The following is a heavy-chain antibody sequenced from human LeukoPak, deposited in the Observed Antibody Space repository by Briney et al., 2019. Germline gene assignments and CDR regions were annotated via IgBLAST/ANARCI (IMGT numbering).Heavy chain of an antibody. J-gene: IGHJ4*02. D-gene: IGHD5-18*01. Sequence: QSGGSLRLSCAASGFTFSSYSMNWVRQAPGKGLEWVAVIWFDGSYKYYGDSVKGRFTISRDNSKNTLYLQMSSLRAEDTAVYYCARDRDTAMQYFDYWGQGTLVTVSS. CDR1: GFTFSSYS. CDR3: ARDRDTAMQYFDY. CDR2: IWFDGSYK. V-gene: IGHV3-33*08.